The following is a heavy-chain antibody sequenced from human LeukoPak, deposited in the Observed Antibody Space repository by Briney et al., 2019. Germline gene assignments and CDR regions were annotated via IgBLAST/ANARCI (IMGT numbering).Heavy chain of an antibody. CDR1: GYIFANFG. V-gene: IGHV1-18*01. CDR3: ARASDDYVWGSYRYYYFDY. D-gene: IGHD3-16*02. J-gene: IGHJ4*02. Sequence: ASVKVSCKASGYIFANFGISWVRQARGQGLEWMGWISGYNGNTKYVQKFQGRVTMTTDTSTSTAYMELRSLRSDDTAVYYCARASDDYVWGSYRYYYFDYWGQGTLVTVSS. CDR2: ISGYNGNT.